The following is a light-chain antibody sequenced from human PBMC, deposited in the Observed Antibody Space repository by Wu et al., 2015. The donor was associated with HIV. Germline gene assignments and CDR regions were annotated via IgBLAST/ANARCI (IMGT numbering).Light chain of an antibody. CDR3: QQSLNSPLT. Sequence: DIQMTQSPSSLSASVGDRVTITCRASQLIWTFLNWYQQKPGQAPKVLIYGASNLQNGVPARFSGGGSGTDFTLTINGLETEDFATYYCQQSLNSPLTFGGGTKVEI. CDR2: GAS. CDR1: QLIWTF. J-gene: IGKJ4*01. V-gene: IGKV1-39*01.